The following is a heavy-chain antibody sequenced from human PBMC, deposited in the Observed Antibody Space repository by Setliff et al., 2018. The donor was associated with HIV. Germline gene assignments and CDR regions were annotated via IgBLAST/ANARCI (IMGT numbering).Heavy chain of an antibody. CDR3: ARDREYMDV. CDR2: IIPMLGTA. V-gene: IGHV1-69*10. J-gene: IGHJ6*03. CDR1: GGTFSSYG. Sequence: SVKVSCKASGGTFSSYGITYGITWVRQAPGQGLEWMGGIIPMLGTANYARDFQGKVTITADKSTSTAYMELTSLRSDDTAVYYCARDREYMDVWGKGTTVTVSS.